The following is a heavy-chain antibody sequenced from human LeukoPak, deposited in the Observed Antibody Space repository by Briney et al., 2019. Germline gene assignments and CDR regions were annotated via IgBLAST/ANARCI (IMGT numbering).Heavy chain of an antibody. J-gene: IGHJ4*02. CDR1: GGSISSSSYY. CDR3: AREVYYGSGSAFDY. V-gene: IGHV4-39*07. CDR2: IYYSGST. Sequence: SETLSLTCTVSGGSISSSSYYWGWIRQPPGKGLEWIGSIYYSGSTYYNPSLKSRVTISVDMSKNQFSLKLSSVTAADTAVYYCAREVYYGSGSAFDYWGQGTLVTVSS. D-gene: IGHD3-10*01.